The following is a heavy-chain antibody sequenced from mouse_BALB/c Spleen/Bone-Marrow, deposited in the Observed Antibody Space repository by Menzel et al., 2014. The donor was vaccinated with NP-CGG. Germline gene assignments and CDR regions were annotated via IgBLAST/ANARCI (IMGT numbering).Heavy chain of an antibody. J-gene: IGHJ3*01. CDR3: ARDDYDAIAY. CDR1: GYTFTSYW. CDR2: INPSTGYT. V-gene: IGHV1-7*01. Sequence: QVQLQQSGAELAKPGASVKMSCKASGYTFTSYWMHWVKQRPGQGLEWIGYINPSTGYTEYNQKFKDKATLTAVKSSTTAYMPLRSLTSEDSAVYYCARDDYDAIAYWGQGTLVTVSA. D-gene: IGHD2-4*01.